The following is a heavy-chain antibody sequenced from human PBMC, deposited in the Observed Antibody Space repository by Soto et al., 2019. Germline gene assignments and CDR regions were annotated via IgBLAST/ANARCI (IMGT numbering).Heavy chain of an antibody. V-gene: IGHV4-59*01. CDR2: IYDTGISGYTPST. J-gene: IGHJ5*02. Sequence: PSETLSLTCTVSGGSITSSYWSWIRRPPGKGLEWIAYIYDTGISGYTPSTSYNPSLKSRVTMSVDTSKSQFSLRLSSVTAADTAIYYCATRITVFGLLIPPFDPWGQGTQVTVSS. D-gene: IGHD3-3*01. CDR1: GGSITSSY. CDR3: ATRITVFGLLIPPFDP.